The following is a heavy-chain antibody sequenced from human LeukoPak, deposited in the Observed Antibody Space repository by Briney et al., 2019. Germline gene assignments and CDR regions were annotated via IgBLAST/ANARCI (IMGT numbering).Heavy chain of an antibody. D-gene: IGHD6-13*01. CDR1: GGSISSYY. CDR3: ARGRVSSSTWYSTYYYYFYMDV. Sequence: SETLSLTCTVSGGSISSYYWSWIRQPPGKGLEWIGSIYYSVTTYYNPSLNSRVTISRDTSKNHFSLELSSATAADTAVYFCARGRVSSSTWYSTYYYYFYMDVWGKGTTVTVSS. J-gene: IGHJ6*03. CDR2: IYYSVTT. V-gene: IGHV4-59*01.